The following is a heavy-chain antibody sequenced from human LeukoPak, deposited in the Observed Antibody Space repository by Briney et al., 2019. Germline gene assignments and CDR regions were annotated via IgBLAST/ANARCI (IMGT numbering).Heavy chain of an antibody. CDR2: IDWDDDK. CDR3: ARTYYYGSGSYYQGPHYFDY. CDR1: GFSLSTSGMC. J-gene: IGHJ4*02. V-gene: IGHV2-70*11. D-gene: IGHD3-10*01. Sequence: SGPTLVNPTQTLTLTCSFSGFSLSTSGMCVSWIRQPPGKALEWLARIDWDDDKYYSTSLKTRLTISKDTSKNQVVLAMTNMDPVDTATYYCARTYYYGSGSYYQGPHYFDYWGQGTLVTVSS.